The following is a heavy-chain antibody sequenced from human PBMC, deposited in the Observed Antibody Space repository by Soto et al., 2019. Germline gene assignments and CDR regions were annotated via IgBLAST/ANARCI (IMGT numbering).Heavy chain of an antibody. Sequence: SETLSLTCAVYGGSFSGYYWSWIRQPPGKGLEWIGEINHSGSTNYNPSLKSRVTISVDTSKNQFSLKRSSVTAADTAVYYCAREPLIDDFWSGYFDYWGQGTLVTVSS. D-gene: IGHD3-3*01. J-gene: IGHJ4*02. CDR3: AREPLIDDFWSGYFDY. V-gene: IGHV4-34*01. CDR1: GGSFSGYY. CDR2: INHSGST.